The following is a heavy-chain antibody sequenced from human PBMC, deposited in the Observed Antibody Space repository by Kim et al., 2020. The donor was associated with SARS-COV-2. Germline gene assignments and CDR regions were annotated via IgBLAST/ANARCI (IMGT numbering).Heavy chain of an antibody. CDR3: ARGGSYYEDDFDY. Sequence: YAHKLQGRVTMTTATSTSTASMELRSLRSDDTAVYYCARGGSYYEDDFDYWGQGTLVTVSS. J-gene: IGHJ4*02. V-gene: IGHV1-18*01. D-gene: IGHD1-26*01.